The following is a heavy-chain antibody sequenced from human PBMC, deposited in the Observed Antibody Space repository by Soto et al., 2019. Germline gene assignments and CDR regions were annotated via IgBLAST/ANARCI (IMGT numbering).Heavy chain of an antibody. Sequence: GESLKISCKGSVYSFTRYWIGWVRQMPGKGLEWMGIIYPRDSDTRYSPSFQGQVTISADKSISTAYLQWSSLKASDTAMYYCARVRESTAAFDYWGQGTLVTVSS. V-gene: IGHV5-51*01. J-gene: IGHJ4*02. CDR1: VYSFTRYW. D-gene: IGHD2-8*02. CDR2: IYPRDSDT. CDR3: ARVRESTAAFDY.